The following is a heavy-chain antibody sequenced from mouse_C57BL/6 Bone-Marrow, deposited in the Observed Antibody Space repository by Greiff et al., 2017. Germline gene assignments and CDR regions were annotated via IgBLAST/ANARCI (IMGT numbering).Heavy chain of an antibody. CDR2: FDPENGDT. V-gene: IGHV14-4*01. J-gene: IGHJ1*03. D-gene: IGHD1-1*01. CDR3: TTGGITTVVAASWYFDV. Sequence: VQLQQSGAELVRPGASVTLSCTASGFNIKDDYMHWVKQRPEQGLEWIGWFDPENGDTEYASKFQGKATITADTSSNTAYLQLRSRTSEDAAVYYCTTGGITTVVAASWYFDVWGTGTTVTVAA. CDR1: GFNIKDDY.